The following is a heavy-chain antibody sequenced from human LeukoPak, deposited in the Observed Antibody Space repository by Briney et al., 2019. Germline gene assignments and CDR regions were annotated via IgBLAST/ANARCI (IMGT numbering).Heavy chain of an antibody. D-gene: IGHD1-20*01. CDR1: GYSFSSGYY. CDR3: AREPGYTANWNYFDY. Sequence: PSETLSLTCAVSGYSFSSGYYRGWIRPPPGKGLEWIGTFHHPGTTYYNPSLSSRVTISVDTSKNQFSLRLNSVTAADTAVYFCAREPGYTANWNYFDYWGQGALVTVSS. V-gene: IGHV4-38-2*02. CDR2: FHHPGTT. J-gene: IGHJ4*02.